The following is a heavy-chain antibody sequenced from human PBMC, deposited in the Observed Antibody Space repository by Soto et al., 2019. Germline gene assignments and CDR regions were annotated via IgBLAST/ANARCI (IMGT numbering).Heavy chain of an antibody. CDR2: IYYSGNT. CDR3: ARGRSYYGYFDC. V-gene: IGHV4-31*03. Sequence: SETLSLTCTVSGGSISSGDYYWSWIRQHPGKGLEWIGYIYYSGNTYYNPSLKSRVTISVDTSKNQFSLKLSSVTAADTAVYYCARGRSYYGYFDCWGQGTLVTVSS. CDR1: GGSISSGDYY. D-gene: IGHD1-26*01. J-gene: IGHJ4*02.